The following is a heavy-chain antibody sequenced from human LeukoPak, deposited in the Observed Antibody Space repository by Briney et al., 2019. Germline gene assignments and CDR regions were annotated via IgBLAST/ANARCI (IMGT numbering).Heavy chain of an antibody. D-gene: IGHD3-22*01. CDR1: GGTFSSYA. CDR2: IIPILGIA. V-gene: IGHV1-69*04. J-gene: IGHJ4*02. CDR3: ARSSYDSSGYYNLGY. Sequence: SVKVSCKASGGTFSSYAISWVRQAPGQGLEWMGRIIPILGIANYAQKFQGRVTITTDKSTSTAYMELSSLRSEDTAVYYCARSSYDSSGYYNLGYWGQGTLVTVSP.